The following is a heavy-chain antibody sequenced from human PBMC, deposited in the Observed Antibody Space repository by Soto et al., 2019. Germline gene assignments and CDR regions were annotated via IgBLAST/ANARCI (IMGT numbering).Heavy chain of an antibody. J-gene: IGHJ4*02. CDR1: GFSLSSSGVG. CDR2: IYWDDDK. Sequence: QITLKESGPTLVRPTQTLTLTCTFSGFSLSSSGVGVGWIRQPPGKALEWRALIYWDDDKRYSPSLKSRLTITNATSKTQVVLTLTKLDTVDTATYCCARGGWTTYYSPFFDYWGQGTLVTVSS. CDR3: ARGGWTTYYSPFFDY. V-gene: IGHV2-5*02. D-gene: IGHD3-10*01.